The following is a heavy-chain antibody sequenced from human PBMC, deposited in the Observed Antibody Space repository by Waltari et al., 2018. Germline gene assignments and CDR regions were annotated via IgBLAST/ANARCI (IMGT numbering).Heavy chain of an antibody. V-gene: IGHV3-30*02. J-gene: IGHJ4*02. D-gene: IGHD2-2*01. Sequence: QVQLVESGGGVVQPGGSLRLSCAASGFIFNNYDMHWVRQAPGEGLEWVAFIRYEGSDRKYAESVKGQFTTSRDNSNNMLFLEMNSLRPEDTAVYYCAKDPGSSTSYGIDYWGQGTLVTVSS. CDR2: IRYEGSDR. CDR1: GFIFNNYD. CDR3: AKDPGSSTSYGIDY.